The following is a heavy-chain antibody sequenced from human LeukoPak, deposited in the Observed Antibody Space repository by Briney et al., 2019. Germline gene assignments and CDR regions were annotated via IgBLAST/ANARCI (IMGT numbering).Heavy chain of an antibody. J-gene: IGHJ4*02. CDR1: GFTFSSYA. V-gene: IGHV3-23*01. CDR2: ISGSGGST. Sequence: PGGSLRLSCAASGFTFSSYAMSWVRQAPGKGLEWVSAISGSGGSTYYADSVKGRFTISRDNSKNTLYLQMNSLRAEDTAVCYCAKDRYCSGGSCYRGLRYWGQGTLVTVSS. D-gene: IGHD2-15*01. CDR3: AKDRYCSGGSCYRGLRY.